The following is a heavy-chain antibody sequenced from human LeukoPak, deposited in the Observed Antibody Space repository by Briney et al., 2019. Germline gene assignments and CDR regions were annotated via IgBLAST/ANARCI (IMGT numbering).Heavy chain of an antibody. J-gene: IGHJ4*02. CDR1: AYTFTSYD. CDR3: ARADTAMVTVDY. CDR2: INPNSGGT. Sequence: ASVKVSCKAAAYTFTSYDFSWVRQATGQGLEWMGWINPNSGGTNYAQKFQGRVTMTRDTSISTAYMELSRLRSDDTAVYYCARADTAMVTVDYWGQGTLVTVSS. D-gene: IGHD5-18*01. V-gene: IGHV1-2*02.